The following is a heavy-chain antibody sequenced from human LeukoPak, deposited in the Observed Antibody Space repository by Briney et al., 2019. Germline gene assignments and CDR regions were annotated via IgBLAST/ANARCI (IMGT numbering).Heavy chain of an antibody. J-gene: IGHJ4*02. V-gene: IGHV3-53*01. CDR2: IYSGGNS. CDR3: ARDCCLRYASGN. D-gene: IGHD3-9*01. Sequence: GGSLRLSCAASGFSVSSNYMSWVRQAPGKGLEWVSVIYSGGNSYYADSVKGRFTISRDDSKNMLYLQMNSLRAEDTAVYYCARDCCLRYASGNWGQGTLVTVSS. CDR1: GFSVSSNY.